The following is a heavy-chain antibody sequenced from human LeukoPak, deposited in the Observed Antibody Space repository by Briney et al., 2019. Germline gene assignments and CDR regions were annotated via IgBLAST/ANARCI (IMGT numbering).Heavy chain of an antibody. Sequence: GGSLRLACAASGFTFSSYWMNWVRQAPGKGLEWVANIKQDGSEKYYVDSVKGRFTISRDNAKNSLYLQMNSLRAEDTAVYYCARALIAPRYYYMDVWGKGTTVTVSS. CDR2: IKQDGSEK. CDR3: ARALIAPRYYYMDV. D-gene: IGHD6-6*01. V-gene: IGHV3-7*01. J-gene: IGHJ6*03. CDR1: GFTFSSYW.